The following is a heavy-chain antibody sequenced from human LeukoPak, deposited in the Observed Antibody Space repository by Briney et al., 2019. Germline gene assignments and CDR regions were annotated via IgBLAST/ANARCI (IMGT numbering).Heavy chain of an antibody. CDR2: IYTSGST. Sequence: SETLSLTCTVSGGSISSYYWSWIRQPAGKGLEWIGRIYTSGSTNYNPSLKSRVTMSVDTSKNQFSLKLSSVTAADTAVYYCASKRLLWFGELLDYGDYWSQGTLVTVSS. D-gene: IGHD3-10*01. CDR3: ASKRLLWFGELLDYGDY. J-gene: IGHJ4*02. V-gene: IGHV4-4*07. CDR1: GGSISSYY.